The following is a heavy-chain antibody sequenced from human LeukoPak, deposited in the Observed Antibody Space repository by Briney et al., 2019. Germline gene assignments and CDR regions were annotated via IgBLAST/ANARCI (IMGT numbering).Heavy chain of an antibody. CDR3: SRGPIQLWVHNGVDV. J-gene: IGHJ6*02. CDR1: GFSFGDHA. V-gene: IGHV3-49*04. CDR2: IRSKAYRGTT. Sequence: SLRLSCTTSGFSFGDHAMTWVRPAPGKGLEWVGFIRSKAYRGTTEYAASVKGRFTISRDDSKSVVYLQMNSLKSEDTAVYYCSRGPIQLWVHNGVDVWGQGTTVTVSS. D-gene: IGHD5-18*01.